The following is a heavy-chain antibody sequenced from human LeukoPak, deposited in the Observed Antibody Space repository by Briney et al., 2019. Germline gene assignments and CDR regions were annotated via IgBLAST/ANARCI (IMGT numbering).Heavy chain of an antibody. Sequence: GSSVKVSCKASGGTFSSYAISWVRQAPGQGLEWMGGIIPIFGTANYAQKFQGRVTITTDESTSTAYMELSSLRSEDTAVYYCASTGGLWSSYYYYHYMDVWGKGTTVTVSS. V-gene: IGHV1-69*05. CDR2: IIPIFGTA. D-gene: IGHD3-10*01. CDR3: ASTGGLWSSYYYYHYMDV. CDR1: GGTFSSYA. J-gene: IGHJ6*03.